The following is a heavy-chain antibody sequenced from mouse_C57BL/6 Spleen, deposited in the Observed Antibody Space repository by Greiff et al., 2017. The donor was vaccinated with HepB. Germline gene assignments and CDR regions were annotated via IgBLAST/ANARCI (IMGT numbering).Heavy chain of an antibody. CDR3: ARNGPDKVFAY. J-gene: IGHJ3*01. CDR2: IDPSDSET. Sequence: VQLQQSGAELVRPGSSVKLSCKASGYTFTSYWMHWVKQRPIQGLEWIGNIDPSDSETHYNQKFKDKATLTVDKSSSTAYLQLSSLTSEDSAVYYGARNGPDKVFAYWGQGTLVTVSA. V-gene: IGHV1-52*01. CDR1: GYTFTSYW.